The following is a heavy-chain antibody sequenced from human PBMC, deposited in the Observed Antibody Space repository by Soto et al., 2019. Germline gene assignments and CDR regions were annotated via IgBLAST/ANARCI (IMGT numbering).Heavy chain of an antibody. D-gene: IGHD1-1*01. CDR2: IYATGTT. Sequence: SETLSLTCTVSGASISGFYWSWIRKSAGKGLEWIGRIYATGTTDYNPSLMSRVMISVDTYKKQFSLKLRSVTAADTAVYYCVRDGTKTLRDWFDPWGQGISVTVSS. V-gene: IGHV4-4*07. CDR1: GASISGFY. CDR3: VRDGTKTLRDWFDP. J-gene: IGHJ5*02.